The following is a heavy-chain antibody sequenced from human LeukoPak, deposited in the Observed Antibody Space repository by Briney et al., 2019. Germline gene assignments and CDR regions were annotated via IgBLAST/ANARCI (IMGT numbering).Heavy chain of an antibody. CDR1: GYTFTSYG. Sequence: ASVKVSCKASGYTFTSYGISWVRQAPGQGLEWMGWISAYNGNTNYAQKLQGRVTMTTDTSTSTAYMELRSPRSDDTAVYYCARVGQQLVRYYYYGMDVWGQGTTVTVSS. CDR2: ISAYNGNT. V-gene: IGHV1-18*01. CDR3: ARVGQQLVRYYYYGMDV. J-gene: IGHJ6*02. D-gene: IGHD6-13*01.